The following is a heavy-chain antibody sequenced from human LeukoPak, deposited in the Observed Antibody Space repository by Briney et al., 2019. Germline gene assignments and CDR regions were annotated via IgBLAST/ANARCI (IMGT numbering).Heavy chain of an antibody. J-gene: IGHJ4*02. D-gene: IGHD2/OR15-2a*01. Sequence: ASVKVSCKASGYTFTNYGISWVRQAPGQGLEWMGWISTYNGNTNYVQKLQGRVTMTTDTSTSTAYMDLRSLRSDDTAVYYCARDDRIRLPFDYWGQGTLVTVSS. V-gene: IGHV1-18*01. CDR1: GYTFTNYG. CDR3: ARDDRIRLPFDY. CDR2: ISTYNGNT.